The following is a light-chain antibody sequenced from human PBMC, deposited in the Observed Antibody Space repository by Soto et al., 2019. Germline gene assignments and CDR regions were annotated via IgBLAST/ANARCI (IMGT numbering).Light chain of an antibody. CDR3: TPWADSLNGVL. Sequence: QSVLTQPPSASGTPGQRVTISCTGSSSNIGGNTVNWYQQVPGRAPKLLIYNTNQRPSWVPDRFSGSKSGTSASLAISGLQSEDEADYYCTPWADSLNGVLFGGGTKLTVL. V-gene: IGLV1-44*01. J-gene: IGLJ2*01. CDR1: SSNIGGNT. CDR2: NTN.